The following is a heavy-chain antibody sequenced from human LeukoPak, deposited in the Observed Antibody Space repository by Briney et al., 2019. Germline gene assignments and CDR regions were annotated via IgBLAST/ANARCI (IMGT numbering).Heavy chain of an antibody. J-gene: IGHJ6*02. CDR1: GGSISSGGYY. V-gene: IGHV4-31*03. D-gene: IGHD3-3*01. CDR3: ARDKGTIFGVVKNYGMDV. CDR2: IYYSGST. Sequence: PSETLSLTCTVSGGSISSGGYYWSWIRQHPGRGLEWIVYIYYSGSTNYNPSLKSRVTISVDTSKNQFSLKLSSVTAADTAVYYCARDKGTIFGVVKNYGMDVWGQGTTVTVSS.